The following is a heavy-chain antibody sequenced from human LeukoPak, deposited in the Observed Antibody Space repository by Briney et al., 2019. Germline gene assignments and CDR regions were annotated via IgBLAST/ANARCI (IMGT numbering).Heavy chain of an antibody. J-gene: IGHJ4*02. V-gene: IGHV4-61*02. CDR3: ARGSRWLQLGPFDY. CDR1: GGSISSGSYY. D-gene: IGHD5-24*01. CDR2: IYSSGST. Sequence: PSETLSLTCTVSGGSISSGSYYWSWIRQPAGKGLEWIGRIYSSGSTNYDPSLKSRVTISLDTSKNQFSLKLSSVTAADTAVYYCARGSRWLQLGPFDYWGQGTLVTVSS.